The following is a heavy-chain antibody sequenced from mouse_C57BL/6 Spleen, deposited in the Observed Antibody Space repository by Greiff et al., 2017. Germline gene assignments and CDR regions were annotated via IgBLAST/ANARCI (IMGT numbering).Heavy chain of an antibody. D-gene: IGHD1-1*01. J-gene: IGHJ4*01. V-gene: IGHV5-16*01. CDR1: GFTFSDYY. CDR3: ASYGSSQYYYAMDY. CDR2: INYDGSST. Sequence: EVMLVESEGGLVQPGSSMKLSCTASGFTFSDYYMAWVRQVPEKGLEWVANINYDGSSTYYLDSLKSRFIISRDNAKNILYLQMSSLTSEDTATYYCASYGSSQYYYAMDYRGQGASVTVAS.